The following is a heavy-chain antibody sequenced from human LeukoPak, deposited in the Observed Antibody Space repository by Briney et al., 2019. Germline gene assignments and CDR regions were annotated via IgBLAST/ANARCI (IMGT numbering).Heavy chain of an antibody. CDR3: ARTATRYYYYGMDV. D-gene: IGHD2-15*01. Sequence: SETLSLTCTVSGGSISSYYWSWIRQPPGKGLEWIGYIYYSGSTNYNPSLKSRVTISVDTSKNQFSLKLSSVTAADTAVYYCARTATRYYYYGMDVWGQGTTVTVSS. V-gene: IGHV4-59*01. CDR1: GGSISSYY. CDR2: IYYSGST. J-gene: IGHJ6*02.